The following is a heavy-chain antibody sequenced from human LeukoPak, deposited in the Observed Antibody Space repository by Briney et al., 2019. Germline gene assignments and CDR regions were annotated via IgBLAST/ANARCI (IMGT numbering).Heavy chain of an antibody. CDR2: IGGRGGSA. J-gene: IGHJ4*02. Sequence: GGSLRLSCAASGFTFSDYGMNWVRQTPGKGLEWVSAIGGRGGSAYYADSVKGRFTISRDNSKNTLYLQMNSLRAEDTAVYYCAKRGLAARYSADYWGQGTLVTVSS. CDR3: AKRGLAARYSADY. V-gene: IGHV3-23*01. D-gene: IGHD6-6*01. CDR1: GFTFSDYG.